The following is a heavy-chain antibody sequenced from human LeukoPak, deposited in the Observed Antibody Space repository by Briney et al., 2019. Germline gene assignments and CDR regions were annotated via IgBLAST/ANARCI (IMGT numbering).Heavy chain of an antibody. Sequence: GGSLRLSCAASGFTFSDYYMSWIRQAPGKGLEWVPYISSSGSTIYYADSVKGRFTISRDNAKNSLYLQMNSLRAEDTAVYYCARDPIEVPAAIRPYYFDYWGQGTLVTVSS. J-gene: IGHJ4*02. CDR2: ISSSGSTI. V-gene: IGHV3-11*01. CDR3: ARDPIEVPAAIRPYYFDY. CDR1: GFTFSDYY. D-gene: IGHD2-2*02.